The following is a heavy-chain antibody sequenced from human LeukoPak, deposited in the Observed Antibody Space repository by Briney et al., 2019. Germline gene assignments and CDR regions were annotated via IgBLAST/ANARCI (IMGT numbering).Heavy chain of an antibody. CDR2: ISWNSGSI. D-gene: IGHD6-19*01. V-gene: IGHV3-9*01. Sequence: GGSLRLSCAASGFTFDDYAMHWVRQAPGKGLEWVSGISWNSGSIGYADSAKGRFTISRDNAKNSLYLQMNSLRAEDTALYYCAKGAGYSSGWYEYWGQGTLVTVSS. CDR1: GFTFDDYA. CDR3: AKGAGYSSGWYEY. J-gene: IGHJ4*02.